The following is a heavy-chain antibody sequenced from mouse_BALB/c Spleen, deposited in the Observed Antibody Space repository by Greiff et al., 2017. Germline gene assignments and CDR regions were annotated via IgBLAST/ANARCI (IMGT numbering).Heavy chain of an antibody. CDR2: ISSGSSTI. Sequence: EVQVVESGGGLVQPGGSRKLSCAASGFTFSSFGMHWVRQAPEKGLEWVAYISSGSSTIYYADTVKGRFTISRDNPKNTLFLQMTSLRSEDTAMYYCARSGDGNSWFAYWGQGTLVTVSA. D-gene: IGHD2-1*01. CDR1: GFTFSSFG. J-gene: IGHJ3*01. V-gene: IGHV5-17*02. CDR3: ARSGDGNSWFAY.